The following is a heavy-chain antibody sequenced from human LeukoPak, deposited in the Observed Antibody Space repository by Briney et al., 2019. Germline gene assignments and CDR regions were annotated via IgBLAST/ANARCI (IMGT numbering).Heavy chain of an antibody. CDR2: IKCKTEGGTT. CDR3: TIDRTLTTRNIDF. D-gene: IGHD1-14*01. J-gene: IGHJ4*02. V-gene: IGHV3-15*01. Sequence: KAGGSLRLSCAASGFTFSSYAMSWVRQAPGKGLEWVGRIKCKTEGGTTDYAAPVKGRFTISRDDSKNMLYLQMNSLKTEDTAVYYCTIDRTLTTRNIDFWGQGTLVTVSS. CDR1: GFTFSSYA.